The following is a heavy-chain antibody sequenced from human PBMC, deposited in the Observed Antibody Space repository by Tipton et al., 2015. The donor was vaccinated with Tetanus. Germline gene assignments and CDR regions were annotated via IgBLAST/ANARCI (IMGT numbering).Heavy chain of an antibody. CDR2: INQNGST. J-gene: IGHJ6*02. CDR3: ARAEYSSGWFSTDRDYYYGMDV. CDR1: GGSFSGYY. V-gene: IGHV4-34*01. Sequence: TLSLTCAVYGGSFSGYYWSWVRQSPGKGLEWIGEINQNGSTNYNPSLKSRVTISVDTSKNQFSLKLSSVTAADTAVYYCARAEYSSGWFSTDRDYYYGMDVWGQGTTVTVSS. D-gene: IGHD6-19*01.